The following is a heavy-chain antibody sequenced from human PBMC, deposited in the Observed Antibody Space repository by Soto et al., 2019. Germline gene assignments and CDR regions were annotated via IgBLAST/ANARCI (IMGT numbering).Heavy chain of an antibody. J-gene: IGHJ4*02. V-gene: IGHV3-74*01. D-gene: IGHD3-10*01. Sequence: EVQLVESGGNLVQPGGSLRLSCAASGFTFSSYWIHWVRQPPGKGLLWVSRINTDGSTTNYADSVKGRCTIYRDNAKNTLYLKMNSLRAEDTAVYYGARGASGNYYLDYWGQGALVTISS. CDR3: ARGASGNYYLDY. CDR1: GFTFSSYW. CDR2: INTDGSTT.